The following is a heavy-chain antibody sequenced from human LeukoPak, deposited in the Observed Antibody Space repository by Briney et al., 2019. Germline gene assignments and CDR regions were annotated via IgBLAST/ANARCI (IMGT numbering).Heavy chain of an antibody. Sequence: SETLSLTCTVSGGSISSYYWSWIRQLAGKGLEWIGRIYTSGSTNYNPSLKSRVTMSVDTSKNQFSLKLSSVTAADTAVYYCARDSNYCSSTSCYTGNYYYYMDVWGKGTTVTVSS. D-gene: IGHD2-2*02. CDR2: IYTSGST. J-gene: IGHJ6*03. V-gene: IGHV4-4*07. CDR3: ARDSNYCSSTSCYTGNYYYYMDV. CDR1: GGSISSYY.